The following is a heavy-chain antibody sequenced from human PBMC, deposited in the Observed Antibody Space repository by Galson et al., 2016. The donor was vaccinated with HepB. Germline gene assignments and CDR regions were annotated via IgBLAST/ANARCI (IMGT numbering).Heavy chain of an antibody. CDR3: ASRLYDISVTRTFNI. CDR1: GYTFTDYY. V-gene: IGHV1-2*02. Sequence: SVKVSCKASGYTFTDYYMHWVRQAPGQGLEWMGWINPNRGDTNYAQKFQGRVTMTRDTSISTAYMELSSMRSDDTAVYYCASRLYDISVTRTFNIWGPGTLITVSS. D-gene: IGHD3-22*01. CDR2: INPNRGDT. J-gene: IGHJ3*02.